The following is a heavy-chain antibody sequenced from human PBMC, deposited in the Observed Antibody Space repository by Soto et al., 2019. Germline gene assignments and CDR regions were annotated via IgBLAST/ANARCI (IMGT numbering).Heavy chain of an antibody. D-gene: IGHD4-17*01. J-gene: IGHJ4*02. CDR3: AKADPRGPAYGQQEA. Sequence: GGSLRLSCAASGFTFSSYAMSWVRQAPGKGLEWVSAISGSGGSTYYADSVKGRFTISSDNSKNTLYLQMNSLRAEDTAVYYCAKADPRGPAYGQQEAWGQGTLVTVSS. CDR2: ISGSGGST. CDR1: GFTFSSYA. V-gene: IGHV3-23*01.